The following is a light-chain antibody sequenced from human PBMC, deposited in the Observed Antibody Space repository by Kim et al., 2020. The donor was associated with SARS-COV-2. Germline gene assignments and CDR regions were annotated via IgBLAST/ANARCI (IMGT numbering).Light chain of an antibody. V-gene: IGKV4-1*01. CDR1: HSISFGSNDQNY. CDR3: QQFYNTPYT. CDR2: WAS. Sequence: DIVMTQSPDSLSVSLGERATINCKSSHSISFGSNDQNYLAWYQQKPGQPPKLLIYWASTRQSGVPDRFSGSGSGTDFTLTITSLQPEDVALYFCQQFYNTPYTFCQGTKLEI. J-gene: IGKJ2*01.